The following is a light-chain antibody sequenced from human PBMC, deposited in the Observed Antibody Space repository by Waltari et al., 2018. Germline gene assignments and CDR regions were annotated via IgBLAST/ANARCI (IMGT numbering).Light chain of an antibody. CDR2: GNR. J-gene: IGLJ1*01. CDR1: SSNIGAGYD. CDR3: QSYDSSLSGPYV. V-gene: IGLV1-40*01. Sequence: QSVLTQPPSVSGAPGQRVTISCTGSSSNIGAGYDVHWYQQLPGTAPKLLIYGNRTRPSGVPDRFSGSKSGTSASLAITGLQAEDEAEYYCQSYDSSLSGPYVFGTGTKVTVL.